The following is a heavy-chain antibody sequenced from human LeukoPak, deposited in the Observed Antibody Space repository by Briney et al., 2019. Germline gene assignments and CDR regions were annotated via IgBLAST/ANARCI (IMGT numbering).Heavy chain of an antibody. J-gene: IGHJ4*02. CDR1: GFTFSSHG. Sequence: GGSLRLSCAASGFTFSSHGMSWVRQAPGKGLEWVSAISGSGGSTYYADSVKGRFTISRDNSKNTLYLRMSSLRTEDTAVYYCARGIGIPLFYFDSWGQGTLVTVPA. CDR2: ISGSGGST. CDR3: ARGIGIPLFYFDS. V-gene: IGHV3-23*01.